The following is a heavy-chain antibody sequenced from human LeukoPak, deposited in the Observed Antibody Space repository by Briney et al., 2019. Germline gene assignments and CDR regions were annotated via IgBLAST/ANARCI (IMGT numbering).Heavy chain of an antibody. CDR1: GFTFSNCW. J-gene: IGHJ4*02. Sequence: PGGSLRLSCAASGFTFSNCWMSWVRQAPGKGLEWVANIKQDGSDKYYEASVKGRFTISRDNANNSLYLQMNSLRVEDTAVYYCARTSGGRPFEYWGQGTLVTVSS. D-gene: IGHD1-26*01. V-gene: IGHV3-7*04. CDR2: IKQDGSDK. CDR3: ARTSGGRPFEY.